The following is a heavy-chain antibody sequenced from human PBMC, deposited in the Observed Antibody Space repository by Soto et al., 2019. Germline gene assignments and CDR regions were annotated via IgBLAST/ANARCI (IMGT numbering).Heavy chain of an antibody. CDR1: GFTFSSYA. J-gene: IGHJ4*02. V-gene: IGHV3-23*01. CDR2: IGGSDGST. CDR3: AKSSGGLWFGPTYYFDY. D-gene: IGHD3-10*01. Sequence: EVQLLESGGGLVQPGGSLRLSCAASGFTFSSYAMTWVRQAPGKGLEWVSAIGGSDGSTYYADSVKGRFTISRDNSKNTLYLQMNGLRAEDTAVYYCAKSSGGLWFGPTYYFDYWGQGTLVTVSS.